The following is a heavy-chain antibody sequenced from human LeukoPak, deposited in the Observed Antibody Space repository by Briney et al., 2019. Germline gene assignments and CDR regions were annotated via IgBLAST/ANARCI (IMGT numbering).Heavy chain of an antibody. D-gene: IGHD3-16*01. Sequence: GRSLRLSCAASGFTFRSYDMHWVRQAPGKGLEWVAVISYDGSKEHYGDSVKGRFSISRDNSKNTLYLQMNSLRAEDTAVYYCAKEYDSLYYFDYWGQGTLVTVSS. CDR1: GFTFRSYD. CDR3: AKEYDSLYYFDY. CDR2: ISYDGSKE. J-gene: IGHJ4*02. V-gene: IGHV3-30*18.